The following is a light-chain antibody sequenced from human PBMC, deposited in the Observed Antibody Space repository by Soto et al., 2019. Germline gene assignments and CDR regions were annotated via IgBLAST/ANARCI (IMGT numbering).Light chain of an antibody. V-gene: IGKV3-11*01. CDR1: QSIGTY. CDR2: GAS. CDR3: QQRTDWQYT. Sequence: VLTQSPATPSLSPGERATLSCRASQSIGTYLAWYQQKPGQAPRLLIYGASNRATGIPARFSGSGSGTDFTLTITNLEPEDFAVYYCQQRTDWQYTFGQGTRLDIK. J-gene: IGKJ2*01.